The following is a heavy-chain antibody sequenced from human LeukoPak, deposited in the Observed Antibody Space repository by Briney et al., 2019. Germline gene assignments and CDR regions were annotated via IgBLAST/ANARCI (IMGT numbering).Heavy chain of an antibody. D-gene: IGHD3-10*01. CDR1: GFTFSSNS. CDR2: ISGSGDST. CDR3: TKWSGFGDD. V-gene: IGHV3-23*01. Sequence: GGSLRPSCAASGFTFSSNSMTWVRQTQGKWLEWVSGISGSGDSTFYADSVKGRFNISRDNSRNTLYMQMSSLRPEDTAVYYCTKWSGFGDDWGQGTLVTVSS. J-gene: IGHJ4*02.